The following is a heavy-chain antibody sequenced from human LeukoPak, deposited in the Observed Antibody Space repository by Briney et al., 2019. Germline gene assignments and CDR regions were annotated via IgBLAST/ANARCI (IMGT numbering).Heavy chain of an antibody. J-gene: IGHJ1*01. CDR3: VRHYYDSGIAEGYFQH. CDR1: GGSLSSYY. Sequence: SETLSLTCAVSGGSLSSYYWSWIRQPPGAGPEWIGYIYYTGSTNYNPSLKSGVTISLDSSTKQFSLNLNSLTTADTAVYYCVRHYYDSGIAEGYFQHWGQGTLVTVSS. V-gene: IGHV4-59*01. D-gene: IGHD3-10*01. CDR2: IYYTGST.